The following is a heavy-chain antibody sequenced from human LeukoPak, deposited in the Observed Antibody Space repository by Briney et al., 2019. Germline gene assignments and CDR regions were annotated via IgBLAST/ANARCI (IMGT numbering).Heavy chain of an antibody. Sequence: GASVKVSCRAPGYSFNECYVHWVRQAPGQGLEWMGWIVPITGDTRYAPRFQGGVTLSSDTSTSTAYLELSSLRSDDTAVFYCATATRYDSSDARSHYFDLWGRGTLITVSS. CDR1: GYSFNECY. V-gene: IGHV1-2*02. CDR3: ATATRYDSSDARSHYFDL. D-gene: IGHD3-22*01. J-gene: IGHJ2*01. CDR2: IVPITGDT.